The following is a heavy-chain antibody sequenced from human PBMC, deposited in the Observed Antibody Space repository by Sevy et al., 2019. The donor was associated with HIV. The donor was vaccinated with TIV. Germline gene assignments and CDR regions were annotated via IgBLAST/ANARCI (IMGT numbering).Heavy chain of an antibody. V-gene: IGHV3-15*01. CDR2: IKSKTDGGTI. CDR3: ITDPGYRGYDEEVINYYYYGMDV. J-gene: IGHJ6*02. Sequence: GGSLRLSCAATGLIVSDHAMHWVRQAPGKGLEWVGRIKSKTDGGTIDYAAPVKGRFTISREDSKNTLYLQMNSLKTEDTAVYYCITDPGYRGYDEEVINYYYYGMDVWGQGTTVTVSS. CDR1: GLIVSDHA. D-gene: IGHD5-12*01.